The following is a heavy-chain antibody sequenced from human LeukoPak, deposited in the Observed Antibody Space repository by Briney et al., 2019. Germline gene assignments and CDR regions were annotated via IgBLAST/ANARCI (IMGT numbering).Heavy chain of an antibody. V-gene: IGHV3-7*01. D-gene: IGHD3-3*01. CDR1: GFTFSNYW. J-gene: IGHJ6*03. CDR3: ARDNGVVHGVYYMDV. Sequence: AGRCVRLSCAASGFTFSNYWMTWVRQAPGKGLEWVADIKQDGSEKLYVKSVRGRFTISRDNSKMSLFLQMNSLRAEDTAVYYCARDNGVVHGVYYMDVWGKGTTVTVS. CDR2: IKQDGSEK.